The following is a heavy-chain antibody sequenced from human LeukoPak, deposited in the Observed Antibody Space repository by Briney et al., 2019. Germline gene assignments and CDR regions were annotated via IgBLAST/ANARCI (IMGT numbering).Heavy chain of an antibody. CDR2: IYYSGST. Sequence: SETLSLTCTVSGGSISSSSYCWGWIRQPPGKGLEWIGYIYYSGSTKYNPSLKSRVTISVDTSKNQFSLKLRSVTAADTAVYYCARGARAGYNLEPFDYWGQGTLVTVSS. D-gene: IGHD5-24*01. CDR3: ARGARAGYNLEPFDY. J-gene: IGHJ4*02. CDR1: GGSISSSSYC. V-gene: IGHV4-61*05.